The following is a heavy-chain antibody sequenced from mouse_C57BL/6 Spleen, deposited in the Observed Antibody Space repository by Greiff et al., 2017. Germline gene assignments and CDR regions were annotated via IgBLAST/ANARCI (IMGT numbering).Heavy chain of an antibody. CDR3: ARSGSNYAMDY. D-gene: IGHD1-2*01. V-gene: IGHV1-80*01. Sequence: QVQLQQSGAELVKPGASVKISCKASGYAFSSYWMNWVKQRPGKGLEWIGQIYPGDGDTNYNGKFKGKATLTADKSSSTAYMQLSSLTSEDSAVYFGARSGSNYAMDYWGQGTSVTVSS. CDR1: GYAFSSYW. CDR2: IYPGDGDT. J-gene: IGHJ4*01.